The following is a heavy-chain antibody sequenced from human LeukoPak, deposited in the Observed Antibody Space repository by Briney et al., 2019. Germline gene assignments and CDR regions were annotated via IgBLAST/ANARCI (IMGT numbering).Heavy chain of an antibody. CDR2: IYSGGST. CDR1: GFTVSSNY. J-gene: IGHJ5*02. D-gene: IGHD6-19*01. V-gene: IGHV3-53*01. Sequence: PGGSLRLSCAASGFTVSSNYMSWVRQAPGKGLEWVSVIYSGGSTYYADSVKGRFTISRDNSKNTLYLQMNSLRAEDTAVYYCAGAWDSSGWYWFDPWGQGTLVTVSS. CDR3: AGAWDSSGWYWFDP.